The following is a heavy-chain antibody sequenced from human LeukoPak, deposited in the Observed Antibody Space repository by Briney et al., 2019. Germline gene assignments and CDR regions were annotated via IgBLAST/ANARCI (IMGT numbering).Heavy chain of an antibody. CDR3: ATNIVATNPPFN. Sequence: GGSLRLSCAASGFTFISYAMSWVRQAPGKGLEWVSAISGSGGSTYYADSVKGRFTISRDNSKNTLYLQMNSLRAEDTAVYYCATNIVATNPPFNWGQGTLVTVSS. D-gene: IGHD5-12*01. CDR1: GFTFISYA. V-gene: IGHV3-23*01. CDR2: ISGSGGST. J-gene: IGHJ4*02.